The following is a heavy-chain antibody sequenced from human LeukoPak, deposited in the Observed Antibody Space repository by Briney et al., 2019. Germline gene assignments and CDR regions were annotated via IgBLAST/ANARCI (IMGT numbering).Heavy chain of an antibody. Sequence: QPGGSLRLSCAASGFTFSTSWMTWVRQAPGKGLEWVANIKQDGSDKYYMDSVKGRFTISRDNAKNSLYLQMNSLRAEDTAVYYCAKDSGWFRFDHWGQGTLVTVSS. CDR1: GFTFSTSW. CDR3: AKDSGWFRFDH. D-gene: IGHD6-13*01. CDR2: IKQDGSDK. J-gene: IGHJ4*02. V-gene: IGHV3-7*03.